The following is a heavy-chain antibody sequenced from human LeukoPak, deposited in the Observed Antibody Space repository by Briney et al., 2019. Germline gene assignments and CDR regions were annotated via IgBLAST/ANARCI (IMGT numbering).Heavy chain of an antibody. V-gene: IGHV4-39*01. J-gene: IGHJ6*03. CDR2: IYYSGST. CDR3: ASRNYYYYMDV. Sequence: TSETLSLTCTVFGGSISSSSYYWGWIRQPPGKGLEWIGSIYYSGSTYYNPSLKSRVTISVDTSKDQFSLKLSSVTAADTAVYYCASRNYYYYMDVWGKGTTVTVSS. CDR1: GGSISSSSYY.